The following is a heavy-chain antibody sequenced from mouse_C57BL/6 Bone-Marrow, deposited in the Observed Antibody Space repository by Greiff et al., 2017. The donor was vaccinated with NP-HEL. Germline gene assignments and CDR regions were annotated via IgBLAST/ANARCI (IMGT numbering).Heavy chain of an antibody. V-gene: IGHV14-4*01. J-gene: IGHJ3*01. Sequence: VQLQQSGAELVRPGASVKLSCTASGFNIKDDYMHWVKQRPEQGLEWIGWIDPENGDTEYASKFQGKATITADTSSNTAYLQLSSLTSEDTAVYYCTTAGRYCWGQGTLVTVSA. CDR3: TTAGRYC. D-gene: IGHD1-1*01. CDR2: IDPENGDT. CDR1: GFNIKDDY.